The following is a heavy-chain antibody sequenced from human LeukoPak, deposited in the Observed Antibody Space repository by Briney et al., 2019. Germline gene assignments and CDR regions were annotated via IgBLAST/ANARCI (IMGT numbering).Heavy chain of an antibody. J-gene: IGHJ6*03. V-gene: IGHV3-48*03. D-gene: IGHD3-10*01. CDR3: ASGSISAARTYYYYYYMDV. CDR2: ISSSGSTI. CDR1: GFTFSSYE. Sequence: PGGSLRLSCAASGFTFSSYEMNWVRQAPGKGLEWVSYISSSGSTIYYADSVKGRFTISRDNAKNSLYLRMNSLRAEDTAVYYCASGSISAARTYYYYYYMDVWGKGTTVTVSS.